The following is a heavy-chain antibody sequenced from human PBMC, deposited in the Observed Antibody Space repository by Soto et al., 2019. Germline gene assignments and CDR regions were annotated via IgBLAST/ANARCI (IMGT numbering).Heavy chain of an antibody. CDR3: TRHGSGDYFLFAP. D-gene: IGHD4-17*01. Sequence: EVQLVESGGGLVQPGGSLRLSCAASGFTFSSFWMHWVRQAPGKGLEWVSRASPDGTSTSYADSVKGRFTISSDNAKNTLFMQMNSLRAEDTAVYYCTRHGSGDYFLFAPWGQGTMVTVSS. V-gene: IGHV3-74*01. CDR1: GFTFSSFW. CDR2: ASPDGTST. J-gene: IGHJ5*02.